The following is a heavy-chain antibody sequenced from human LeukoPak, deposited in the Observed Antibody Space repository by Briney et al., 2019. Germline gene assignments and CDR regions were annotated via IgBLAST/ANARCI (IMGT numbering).Heavy chain of an antibody. CDR3: ARHADYYGSGSPNFDY. V-gene: IGHV4-38-2*01. D-gene: IGHD3-10*01. CDR2: IYHSGST. J-gene: IGHJ4*02. Sequence: SETLSLTCAVSGYSISSGYYWGWIRPPPGKGLEWIGSIYHSGSTYYNPSPKSRVTISVDTSKNQFSLKLSSVTAADTAVYYCARHADYYGSGSPNFDYWGQGTLVTVSS. CDR1: GYSISSGYY.